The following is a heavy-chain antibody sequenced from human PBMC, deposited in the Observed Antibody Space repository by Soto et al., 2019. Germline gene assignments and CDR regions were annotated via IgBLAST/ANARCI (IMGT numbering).Heavy chain of an antibody. Sequence: EVQLVESGGGLVKPGGSLRLSCAGSGFTFDSFVMNWVRQAPGKGLEWVSSISSAGYHTYYPDSLQGRFTVSRDNAKNAVYLQMNNLRAEDTAIYYCARDPKTESSSSFGLDVWGQGTTVTVSS. CDR1: GFTFDSFV. J-gene: IGHJ6*02. V-gene: IGHV3-21*01. D-gene: IGHD6-6*01. CDR3: ARDPKTESSSSFGLDV. CDR2: ISSAGYHT.